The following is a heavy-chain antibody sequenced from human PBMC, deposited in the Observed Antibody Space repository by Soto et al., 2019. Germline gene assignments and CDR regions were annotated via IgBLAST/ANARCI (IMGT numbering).Heavy chain of an antibody. CDR2: INPNNGGT. J-gene: IGHJ4*02. V-gene: IGHV1-2*02. CDR1: GYSFTGYS. Sequence: QVHLVQSGAEVKKPGASVKVSCKASGYSFTGYSMHWVRQAPGQGLEWMGWINPNNGGTTSAQTFHGRVTMTSETTIRPAYMDLSRLRSDDTAVYYGAKQRGVVVYWGQVTMVTVAA. D-gene: IGHD6-25*01. CDR3: AKQRGVVVY.